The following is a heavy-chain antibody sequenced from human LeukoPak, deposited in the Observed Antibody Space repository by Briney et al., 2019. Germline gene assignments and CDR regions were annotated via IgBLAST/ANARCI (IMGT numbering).Heavy chain of an antibody. Sequence: GGSLRLSCAASGYTFSSYSINWVRQAPGKGLEWVSSISVRSNYIYYADSVRGRFRISRDDARDSLYLQMNSLRAEDTAVYYCVRLRRNSDTSGFYYYYDFWGQGTLVAVSS. CDR1: GYTFSSYS. CDR3: VRLRRNSDTSGFYYYYDF. D-gene: IGHD3-22*01. J-gene: IGHJ4*02. CDR2: ISVRSNYI. V-gene: IGHV3-21*01.